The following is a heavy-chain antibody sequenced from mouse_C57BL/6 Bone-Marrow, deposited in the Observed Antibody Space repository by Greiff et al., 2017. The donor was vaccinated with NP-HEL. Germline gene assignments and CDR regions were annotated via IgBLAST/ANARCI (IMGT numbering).Heavy chain of an antibody. CDR1: GYTFTSYG. V-gene: IGHV1-81*01. D-gene: IGHD1-1*01. Sequence: QVQLQQSGAELARPGASVKLSCKASGYTFTSYGISWVKQRTGQGLEWIGEIYPRSGNTYYNEKFKGTATLTVDKSSSTAYMELRSLTSEDSAVYFCARGRGSSYWYFDDWGTGTTVTVSS. CDR2: IYPRSGNT. CDR3: ARGRGSSYWYFDD. J-gene: IGHJ1*03.